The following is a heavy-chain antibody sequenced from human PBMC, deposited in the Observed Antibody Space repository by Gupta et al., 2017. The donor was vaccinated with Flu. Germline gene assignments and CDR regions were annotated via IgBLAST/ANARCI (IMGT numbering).Heavy chain of an antibody. CDR3: ARDDTRSLFDH. J-gene: IGHJ4*02. V-gene: IGHV3-33*01. Sequence: QVQLVESGGGVVQPGRSLRLSCAASGFSFSGYGMHWVRQAPGKGLEWVAVIYYDGSKEYYGDSVKGRVTISRDNSKNTLYLQMTRLSAEDTAVYYCARDDTRSLFDHWGLGTLVTVS. CDR1: GFSFSGYG. CDR2: IYYDGSKE.